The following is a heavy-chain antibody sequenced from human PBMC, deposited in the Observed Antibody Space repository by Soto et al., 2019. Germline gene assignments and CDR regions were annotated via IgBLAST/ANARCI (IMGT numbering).Heavy chain of an antibody. CDR2: MYHSGSH. CDR1: GDSMSSASYY. V-gene: IGHV4-39*01. D-gene: IGHD6-19*01. J-gene: IGHJ4*02. CDR3: ARHKVEAGTIY. Sequence: QLQLRESGPGLVRPSETLSLTCTVSGDSMSSASYYLGWFRQPPGQGLEWIGSMYHSGSHYYNPSLTSRVAISVDKSKNQFSLILSSVTAAYTALYYCARHKVEAGTIYWGQGTQVTVSS.